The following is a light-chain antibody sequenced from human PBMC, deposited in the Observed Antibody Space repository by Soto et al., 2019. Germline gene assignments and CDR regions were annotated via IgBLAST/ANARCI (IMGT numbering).Light chain of an antibody. CDR1: SSDVGGYNY. V-gene: IGLV2-14*01. CDR2: DVS. J-gene: IGLJ1*01. Sequence: QSVLTQPASVSGSPGQSITISCTGTSSDVGGYNYVSWYQQHPGKAPKLMIYDVSNRPSGVSNRFSGSKSGNTASLTISGLQAEDVADYYCSSYTSSITPFVFGTGTKVTVL. CDR3: SSYTSSITPFV.